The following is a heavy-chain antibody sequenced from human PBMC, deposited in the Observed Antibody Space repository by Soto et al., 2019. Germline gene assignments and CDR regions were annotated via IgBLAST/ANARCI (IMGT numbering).Heavy chain of an antibody. CDR2: ISGSSSYI. CDR1: GFILSNYT. Sequence: EVQLVESGGGLVKPGGSLRLSCAASGFILSNYTMNWVRQAPGKGLEWVSSISGSSSYIYYADSVKGRFTISRDNAKNSLYLQMNSLRVEATAVYYCARDRCSGGSCYRTYAFDIWGQGTLVTVSS. D-gene: IGHD2-15*01. CDR3: ARDRCSGGSCYRTYAFDI. J-gene: IGHJ3*02. V-gene: IGHV3-21*06.